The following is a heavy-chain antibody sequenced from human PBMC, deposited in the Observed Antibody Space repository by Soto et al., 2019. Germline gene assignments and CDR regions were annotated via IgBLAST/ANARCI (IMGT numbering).Heavy chain of an antibody. Sequence: KSGGSLRLSCAASGFTFSNAWMSWVRQAPGKGLEWVGRIKSKTDGGTTDYAAPVKGRFTISRDDSKNTLYLQMNSLKTEDTAVYYCTTGQWLRLLYYYYGMDVWGQGTTVTVSS. CDR2: IKSKTDGGTT. D-gene: IGHD5-12*01. V-gene: IGHV3-15*01. CDR3: TTGQWLRLLYYYYGMDV. J-gene: IGHJ6*01. CDR1: GFTFSNAW.